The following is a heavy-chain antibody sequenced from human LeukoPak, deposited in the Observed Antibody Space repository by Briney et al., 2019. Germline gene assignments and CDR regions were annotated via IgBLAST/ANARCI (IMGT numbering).Heavy chain of an antibody. CDR2: IKQDGSKK. D-gene: IGHD5-24*01. CDR1: GFPSGSYW. Sequence: TGGSLRLSCVASGFPSGSYWMTWVRQAPGKGLEWVANIKQDGSKKSYVDSVKGRFTISRDNAKNSLYLQMNSLRAEDTAIYYCTRVGYIDEGIDYWGQGTLVTVSS. V-gene: IGHV3-7*04. J-gene: IGHJ4*02. CDR3: TRVGYIDEGIDY.